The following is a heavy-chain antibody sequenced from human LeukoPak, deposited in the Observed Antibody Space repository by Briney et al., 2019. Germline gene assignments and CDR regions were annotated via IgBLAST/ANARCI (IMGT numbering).Heavy chain of an antibody. V-gene: IGHV1-2*02. D-gene: IGHD2-2*01. Sequence: ASVKVSCKASGYTFTGCYMHWVRQAPGQGLEWMGWINPNSGGTNYAQKFQGRVTMTRDTSISTAYMELSRLRSDDTAVYYCARYPRTRVWDQLSNWFDPWGQGTLVTVSS. CDR2: INPNSGGT. CDR3: ARYPRTRVWDQLSNWFDP. J-gene: IGHJ5*02. CDR1: GYTFTGCY.